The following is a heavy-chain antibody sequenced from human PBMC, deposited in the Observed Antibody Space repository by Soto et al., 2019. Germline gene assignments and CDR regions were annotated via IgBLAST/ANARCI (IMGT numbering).Heavy chain of an antibody. CDR3: ARDPEICDY. V-gene: IGHV1-18*01. Sequence: QVQLVQSGAAVKKPGASVKVSCKASGYTFTSYGISWVRQAPGQGLEWMGWISGYNGNKKYAQKLQGRFTMTTDTSTSTVSIAVSSMRADDTAVYDCARDPEICDYWGQGTLVTVSS. J-gene: IGHJ4*02. CDR2: ISGYNGNK. CDR1: GYTFTSYG.